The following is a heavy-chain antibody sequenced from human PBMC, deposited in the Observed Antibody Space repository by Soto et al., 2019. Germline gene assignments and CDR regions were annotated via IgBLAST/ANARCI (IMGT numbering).Heavy chain of an antibody. CDR1: GYTFTSYD. CDR3: ARRLRFSG. J-gene: IGHJ4*02. V-gene: IGHV1-8*01. Sequence: QVQLVQSGAEVKKPGASVKVSCKASGYTFTSYDINWVRQATGQGLEWMGWKNPNSGNTGYAQKFQGSVTMTRNTSISTAYIALSSLRSEDTPVYYCARRLRFSGGGQGTLVTVSS. D-gene: IGHD3-10*01. CDR2: KNPNSGNT.